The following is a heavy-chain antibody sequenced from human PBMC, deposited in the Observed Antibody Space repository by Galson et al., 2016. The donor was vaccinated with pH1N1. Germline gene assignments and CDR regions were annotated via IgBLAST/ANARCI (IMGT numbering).Heavy chain of an antibody. D-gene: IGHD1-20*01. V-gene: IGHV5-51*03. CDR2: IYPDDSDT. Sequence: QSGAEVKKPGESLKISCKGSGYRFASQWIGWVRQMPGKGLEWMGIIYPDDSDTRYSPSFQGQVTISVDKSSSTAYLQWSSLKASDTAMYYCATSRSIAGIHCDYWGQGTLVTVSS. CDR1: GYRFASQW. J-gene: IGHJ4*02. CDR3: ATSRSIAGIHCDY.